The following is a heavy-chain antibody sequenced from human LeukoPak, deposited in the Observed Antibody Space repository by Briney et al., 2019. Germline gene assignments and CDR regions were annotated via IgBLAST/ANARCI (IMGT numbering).Heavy chain of an antibody. V-gene: IGHV3-9*01. CDR1: GFTFDDYA. CDR2: INWNSDSI. D-gene: IGHD5-12*01. J-gene: IGHJ4*02. Sequence: LGGSLRLSCAVSGFTFDDYAMHWVRQVPGKGLEWVSGINWNSDSIGYADSVKGRFTTSRDNAKNSLYLQMNSLRAEDTAFYYCAINGGGDSGYGNFDYWGQGTLVTVSS. CDR3: AINGGGDSGYGNFDY.